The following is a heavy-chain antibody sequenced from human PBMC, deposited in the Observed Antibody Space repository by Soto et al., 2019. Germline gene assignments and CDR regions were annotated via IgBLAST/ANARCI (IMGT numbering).Heavy chain of an antibody. Sequence: EVQLLESGGGLVQPGGSLRLSCATSGFSFSNYGMNWVRQAPGKGPEWVSGITKTGRSTFIADSVRGRFTISRDNLKNIMYLQMNSLRVDDTALYYCTKDAEAYDFAFDKWGQGTMVTVTS. D-gene: IGHD3-3*01. CDR3: TKDAEAYDFAFDK. J-gene: IGHJ3*02. V-gene: IGHV3-23*01. CDR1: GFSFSNYG. CDR2: ITKTGRST.